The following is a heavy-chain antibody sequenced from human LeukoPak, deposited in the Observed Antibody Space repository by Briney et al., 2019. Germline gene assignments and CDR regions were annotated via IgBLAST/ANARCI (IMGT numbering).Heavy chain of an antibody. Sequence: PSDTLSLTCTVSGGSINSDFWTWIRQPPGKGREWIGNVYYSGTTNYNPSLKSRVSISVDTSKSQFFLKLTSVTAADTAVYYCAREVVLLSTFGVAPRGAWVDPWGQGTLVTVSS. J-gene: IGHJ5*02. CDR3: AREVVLLSTFGVAPRGAWVDP. D-gene: IGHD3-3*01. V-gene: IGHV4-59*01. CDR2: VYYSGTT. CDR1: GGSINSDF.